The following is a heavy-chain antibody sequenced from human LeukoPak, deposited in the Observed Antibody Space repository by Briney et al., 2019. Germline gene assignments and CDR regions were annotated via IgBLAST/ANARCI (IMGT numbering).Heavy chain of an antibody. CDR3: AAGSYGWLPGHFDY. J-gene: IGHJ4*02. CDR2: IVVGSGNT. Sequence: ASVKVSCKASGFTFTSSAVQWVRQARGQRLEWIGWIVVGSGNTNYAQKFQERVTITRDMSTSTAYMELSSLRSEDTAVYYCAAGSYGWLPGHFDYWGQGTLVTVSP. D-gene: IGHD2-8*02. V-gene: IGHV1-58*01. CDR1: GFTFTSSA.